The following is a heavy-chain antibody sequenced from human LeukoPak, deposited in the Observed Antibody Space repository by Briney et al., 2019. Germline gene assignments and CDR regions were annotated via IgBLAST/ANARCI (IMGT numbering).Heavy chain of an antibody. J-gene: IGHJ5*02. CDR1: GFTFSDYY. D-gene: IGHD2-15*01. CDR3: ARDGLYGYCRGGSCYSGWFDP. V-gene: IGHV3-11*04. CDR2: ISSSGSTI. Sequence: GGSLRLSCAASGFTFSDYYMSWIRQAPGKGLEWVSYISSSGSTIYYADSVKGRFTISRDNAKNSLYLQMNSLRAEDTAVYYCARDGLYGYCRGGSCYSGWFDPWGQGTLVTVSS.